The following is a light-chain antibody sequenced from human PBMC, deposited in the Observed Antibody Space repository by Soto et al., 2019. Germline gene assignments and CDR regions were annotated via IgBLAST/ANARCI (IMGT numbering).Light chain of an antibody. J-gene: IGLJ2*01. Sequence: QSALTQPPSVSAAPGQKVTISCSGSSSNTGNNYVSWYQQLPGTAPKLLISDTDNRPSGIPDRFSGSKSGTSATLGITGLQTGDEADYYCGTWDSSLSGVVFGGGTKVTVL. V-gene: IGLV1-51*01. CDR3: GTWDSSLSGVV. CDR1: SSNTGNNY. CDR2: DTD.